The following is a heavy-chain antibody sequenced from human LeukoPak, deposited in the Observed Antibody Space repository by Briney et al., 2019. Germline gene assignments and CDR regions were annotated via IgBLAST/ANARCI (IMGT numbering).Heavy chain of an antibody. V-gene: IGHV1-69*13. CDR2: IIPIFGTA. J-gene: IGHJ6*02. D-gene: IGHD3-3*01. CDR3: AREIKGFLEWSLSRGMDV. Sequence: SVKVSCKASGGTFSSYATSWVRQAPGQGLEWMGGIIPIFGTANYAQKFQGRVTITADESTSTAYMELSSLRSEDTAVYYCAREIKGFLEWSLSRGMDVWGQGTTVTVSS. CDR1: GGTFSSYA.